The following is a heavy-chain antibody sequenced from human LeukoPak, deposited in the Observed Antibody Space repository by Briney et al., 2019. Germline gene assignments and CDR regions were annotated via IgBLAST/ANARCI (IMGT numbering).Heavy chain of an antibody. CDR1: GFTFSSYS. V-gene: IGHV3-48*04. CDR3: ARAISIAAAGDLDY. Sequence: PGGSLRLSCAASGFTFSSYSMNWVRQAPGKGLEWVSYISSSSTIYYADSVKGRFTISRDNAKNSLNLQMNSLRAEDTAVYYCARAISIAAAGDLDYWGQGTLVTVSS. D-gene: IGHD6-13*01. CDR2: ISSSSTI. J-gene: IGHJ4*02.